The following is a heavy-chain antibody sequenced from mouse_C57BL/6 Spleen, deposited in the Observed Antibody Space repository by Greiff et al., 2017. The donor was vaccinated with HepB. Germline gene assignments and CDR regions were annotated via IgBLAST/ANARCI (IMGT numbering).Heavy chain of an antibody. CDR3: TTGGGYFDV. CDR1: GFNIKDDY. CDR2: IDPENGDT. V-gene: IGHV14-4*01. J-gene: IGHJ1*03. Sequence: EVQLQQSGAELVRPGASVKLSCTASGFNIKDDYMHWVKQRPEQGLEWIGWIDPENGDTEYASKFQGKATITAETSSNTAYLQLSSLTSEDTAVYYCTTGGGYFDVWGTGTTVTVSS.